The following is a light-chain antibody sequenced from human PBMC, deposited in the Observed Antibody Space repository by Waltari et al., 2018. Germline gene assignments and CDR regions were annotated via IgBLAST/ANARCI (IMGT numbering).Light chain of an antibody. CDR1: NIGSKN. CDR3: QVWDSGSDHYV. Sequence: SYVLTQPPSVSVAPGQTARISCDGNNIGSKNVHWYQQKPGQAPVLVGYDDGDRPSGIPGRFSGSNSGNTATLTISRVDAGDEADYYCQVWDSGSDHYVFGTVTKVTVL. V-gene: IGLV3-21*02. CDR2: DDG. J-gene: IGLJ1*01.